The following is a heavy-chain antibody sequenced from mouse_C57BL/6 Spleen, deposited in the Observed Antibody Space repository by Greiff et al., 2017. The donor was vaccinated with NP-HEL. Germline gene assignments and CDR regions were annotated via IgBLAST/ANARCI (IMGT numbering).Heavy chain of an antibody. V-gene: IGHV1-55*01. CDR3: ARTGSNYFFRVFDY. Sequence: QVQLQQPGAELVKPGASVKMSCKASGYTFTSYWITWVKQRPGQGLEWIGDIYPGSGSTNYNEKFKSKATLTVDTSSSTAYMQLSSLTSEDSAVYYCARTGSNYFFRVFDYWGQGTTLTVSS. CDR2: IYPGSGST. J-gene: IGHJ2*01. D-gene: IGHD2-5*01. CDR1: GYTFTSYW.